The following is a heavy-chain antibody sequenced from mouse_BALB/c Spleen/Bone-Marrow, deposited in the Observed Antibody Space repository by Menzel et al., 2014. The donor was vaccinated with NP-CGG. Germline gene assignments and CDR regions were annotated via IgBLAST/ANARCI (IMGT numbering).Heavy chain of an antibody. CDR1: GFNIKDTY. D-gene: IGHD1-2*01. J-gene: IGHJ2*01. CDR2: IDPANGNT. V-gene: IGHV14-3*02. CDR3: ARYRLGPYFDY. Sequence: VQLQQSGAELVKPGASVKLSCTASGFNIKDTYMHWVKQRPEQGLEWIGRIDPANGNTKYDPKFQGKATITADTSSNTAYLQLSSLTSEDTAVYYCARYRLGPYFDYWGQGPPLTVSS.